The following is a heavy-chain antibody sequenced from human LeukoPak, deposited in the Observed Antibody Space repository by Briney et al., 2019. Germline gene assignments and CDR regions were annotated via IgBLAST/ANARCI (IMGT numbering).Heavy chain of an antibody. CDR3: ASTDAFDI. J-gene: IGHJ3*02. CDR1: GFTFSSFG. V-gene: IGHV3-30*02. Sequence: RSGGSLRLSCAASGFTFSSFGMHWVRQAPGKGLEWVAFMQYDGSNKYYADSVKGRFTISRDNSQNTLFLQMNSLRAEDTAVYYCASTDAFDIWGQGTMVTVSS. CDR2: MQYDGSNK. D-gene: IGHD2-2*01.